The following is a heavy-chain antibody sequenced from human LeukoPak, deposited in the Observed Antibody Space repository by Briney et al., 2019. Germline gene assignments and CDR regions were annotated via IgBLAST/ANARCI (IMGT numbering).Heavy chain of an antibody. J-gene: IGHJ5*02. CDR1: GGSFSGYY. CDR2: INHSGTT. D-gene: IGHD1-26*01. V-gene: IGHV4-34*01. CDR3: ASRDGWSGSYHGFDP. Sequence: PSETLSLTCAVYGGSFSGYYWIWIRQPPGKGREWFGEINHSGTTNYNPSLNSRVTISVDTSKNQFSLKMSSVTAADTAVYYCASRDGWSGSYHGFDPWGQGTLVTVSS.